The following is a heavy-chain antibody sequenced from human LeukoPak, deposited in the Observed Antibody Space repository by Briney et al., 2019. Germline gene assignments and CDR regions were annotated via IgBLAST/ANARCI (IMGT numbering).Heavy chain of an antibody. CDR2: ITGTSTTI. D-gene: IGHD2-2*03. Sequence: PGGSLRLSCAASGFTFSTYTMNWVRQAPGKGLEWVSYITGTSTTIYYADSVKGRFTISRDNAKNSLYLQMNSLRAEDTAVYYCARDPSGYDSPLDYWGQGTLVTVSS. J-gene: IGHJ4*02. CDR3: ARDPSGYDSPLDY. CDR1: GFTFSTYT. V-gene: IGHV3-48*04.